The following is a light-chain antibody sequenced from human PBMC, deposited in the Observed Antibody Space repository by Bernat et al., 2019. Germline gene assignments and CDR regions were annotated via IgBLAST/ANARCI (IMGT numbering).Light chain of an antibody. CDR2: AVA. CDR1: SSDIGSYNY. V-gene: IGLV2-14*03. Sequence: QSALTQPASVSGSPGQSITISCIGTSSDIGSYNYVSWYQQHPGKAPNLLLYAVANRPSGVSHRFSASKSGNTASLTISGLQAEDESDYYCSSYTRSATYVFGTGTKVTVL. CDR3: SSYTRSATYV. J-gene: IGLJ1*01.